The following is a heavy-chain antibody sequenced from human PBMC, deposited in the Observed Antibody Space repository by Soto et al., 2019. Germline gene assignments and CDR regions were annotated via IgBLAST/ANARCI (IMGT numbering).Heavy chain of an antibody. D-gene: IGHD3-3*01. J-gene: IGHJ4*02. CDR3: ASYDFWSGYYFDY. CDR2: IYYSGST. Sequence: PSETLSLTCTVSGGSLSSYYWSWIRQPPGKGLEWIGYIYYSGSTNYNPSLKSRVTISVDTSKNQFSLKLSSVTAADTAVYYCASYDFWSGYYFDYSGQGTLVTVSS. CDR1: GGSLSSYY. V-gene: IGHV4-59*01.